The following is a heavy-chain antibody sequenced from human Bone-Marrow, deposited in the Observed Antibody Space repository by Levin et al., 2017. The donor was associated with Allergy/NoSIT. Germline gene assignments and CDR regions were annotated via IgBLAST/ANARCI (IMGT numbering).Heavy chain of an antibody. CDR1: GFTFSSYS. CDR2: ISSSSSYI. CDR3: ARVSGGIVVVPAALPYYYYGMDV. Sequence: GGSLRLSCAASGFTFSSYSMNWVRQAPGKGLEWVSSISSSSSYIYYADSVKGRFTISRDNAKNSLYLQMNSLRAEDTAVYYCARVSGGIVVVPAALPYYYYGMDVWGQGTTVTVSS. V-gene: IGHV3-21*01. J-gene: IGHJ6*02. D-gene: IGHD2-2*01.